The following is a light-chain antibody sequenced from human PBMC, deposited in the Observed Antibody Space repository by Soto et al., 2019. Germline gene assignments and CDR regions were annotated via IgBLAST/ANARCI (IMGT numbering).Light chain of an antibody. CDR3: RSYTSSSSLLYV. J-gene: IGLJ1*01. CDR2: DVS. Sequence: QSALTQPASVSGSPGQSITISCTGTSSDVGGYNYVSWYQQHPGKAPKLMIYDVSNRPSGVSNRFSGSKSGNTASLTISGRQAEDEAVYYCRSYTSSSSLLYVFGTGTELTVL. CDR1: SSDVGGYNY. V-gene: IGLV2-14*01.